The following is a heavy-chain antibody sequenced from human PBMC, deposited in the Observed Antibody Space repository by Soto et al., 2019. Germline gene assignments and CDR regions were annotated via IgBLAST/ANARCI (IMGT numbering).Heavy chain of an antibody. Sequence: PSETLSLTCTVSGGSISSGGYYWSWIRQHPGKGLEWIGYIYYSGSTYYNPSLKSRVTISVDTSKNQFSLKLSSVTATDTAVYYCARILYYYGSGSSYNWFDPWGQGTLVTVSS. J-gene: IGHJ5*02. D-gene: IGHD3-10*01. CDR2: IYYSGST. CDR1: GGSISSGGYY. V-gene: IGHV4-31*03. CDR3: ARILYYYGSGSSYNWFDP.